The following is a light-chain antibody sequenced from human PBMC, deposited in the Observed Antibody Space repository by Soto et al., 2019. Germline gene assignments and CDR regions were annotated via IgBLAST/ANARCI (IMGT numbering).Light chain of an antibody. CDR3: QTWGTGILV. Sequence: QPVLTQSPSASASLGASVKLTCTLSSGHSSYAIAWHQQQPEKGPRYLMKLNSDGSHSKGDGIPDRFPGSSSGAERYLTISSLQSEDEADYYCQTWGTGILVFGGGTKLTVL. J-gene: IGLJ3*02. CDR2: LNSDGSH. CDR1: SGHSSYA. V-gene: IGLV4-69*01.